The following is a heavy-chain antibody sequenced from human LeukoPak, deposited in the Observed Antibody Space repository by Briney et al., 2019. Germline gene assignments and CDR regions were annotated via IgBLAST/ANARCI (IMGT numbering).Heavy chain of an antibody. V-gene: IGHV1-8*03. D-gene: IGHD1-26*01. J-gene: IGHJ4*02. CDR2: MNPNSGNT. CDR3: ARGDKWERNEAFDY. CDR1: GYTFTSYG. Sequence: GASVKVSCKASGYTFTSYGISWVRQAPGQGLEWMGWMNPNSGNTGYAQKFQGRVTITRNTSISTAYMELSSLRSEDTAVYYCARGDKWERNEAFDYWGQGTLVTVSS.